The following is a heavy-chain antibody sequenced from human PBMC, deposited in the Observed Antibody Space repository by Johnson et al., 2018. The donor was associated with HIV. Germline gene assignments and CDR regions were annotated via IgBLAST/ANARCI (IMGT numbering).Heavy chain of an antibody. Sequence: EVQLVESGGGLVQPGGSLRLSCVASGFTFSSYVLSWVRQAPGKGLAWVSSISGSGGSTYYADSVEGRFTISRDNSKNTLYLQMNSLRAEDTAVYYCARDGSSSSWNAFDIWGKGTMVTVSS. D-gene: IGHD6-6*01. CDR3: ARDGSSSSWNAFDI. J-gene: IGHJ3*02. V-gene: IGHV3-23*04. CDR1: GFTFSSYV. CDR2: ISGSGGST.